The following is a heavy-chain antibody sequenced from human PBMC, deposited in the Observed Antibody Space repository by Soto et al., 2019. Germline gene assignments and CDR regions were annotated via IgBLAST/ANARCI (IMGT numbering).Heavy chain of an antibody. J-gene: IGHJ5*02. CDR2: IRVNNGDT. V-gene: IGHV1-18*01. D-gene: IGHD5-18*01. CDR3: ASSLSGYGQYSYGS. Sequence: ASVKVSCKASGYTFTNSGFSWVRQAPGQGLEWVGWIRVNNGDTHYAQKLQGRVTMTTDTSTSTAFMELRSLRSDDTAVYYCASSLSGYGQYSYGSWGQGTLVTVSS. CDR1: GYTFTNSG.